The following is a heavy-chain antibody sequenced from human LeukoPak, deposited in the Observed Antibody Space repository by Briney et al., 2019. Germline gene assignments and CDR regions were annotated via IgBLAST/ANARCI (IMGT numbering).Heavy chain of an antibody. Sequence: SETLSLTCTVSGGSISSGSYYWSWIRQPAGKGLEWIGHIYYSGSTNYNPSLKSRVTISVDTSKNQFSLKLSSVTAADTAVYYCARQSYYGSGTHFDYWGQGTLVTVSS. CDR3: ARQSYYGSGTHFDY. V-gene: IGHV4-61*10. J-gene: IGHJ4*02. D-gene: IGHD3-10*01. CDR2: IYYSGST. CDR1: GGSISSGSYY.